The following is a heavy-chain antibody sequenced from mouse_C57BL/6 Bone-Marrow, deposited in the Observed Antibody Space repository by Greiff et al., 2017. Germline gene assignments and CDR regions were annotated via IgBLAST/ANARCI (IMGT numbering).Heavy chain of an antibody. Sequence: EVKLMESGGGLVKPGGSLKLSCAASGFTFSDYGMHWVRQAPEKGLEWVAYISSGSSTIYYADTVKGRFTISRDNDKNTLFLQMNSLGSEDTAMYYCARRLVFDYWGQGTTLTVSS. CDR3: ARRLVFDY. CDR2: ISSGSSTI. CDR1: GFTFSDYG. V-gene: IGHV5-17*01. D-gene: IGHD2-2*01. J-gene: IGHJ2*01.